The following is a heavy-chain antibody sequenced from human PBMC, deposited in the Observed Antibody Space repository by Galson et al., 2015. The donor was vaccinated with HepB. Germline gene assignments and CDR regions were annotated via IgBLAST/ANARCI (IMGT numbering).Heavy chain of an antibody. Sequence: SLRLSCAASGFTFSSYAMSWVRQAPGKGLEWVSAISGSGGSTYYADSVKGRFTISRDNSKNTLYLQTNSLRAEDTAVYYCAKDPTYCGGDCYFSFGAFDIWGQGTMVTVSS. D-gene: IGHD2-21*02. J-gene: IGHJ3*02. CDR3: AKDPTYCGGDCYFSFGAFDI. V-gene: IGHV3-23*01. CDR2: ISGSGGST. CDR1: GFTFSSYA.